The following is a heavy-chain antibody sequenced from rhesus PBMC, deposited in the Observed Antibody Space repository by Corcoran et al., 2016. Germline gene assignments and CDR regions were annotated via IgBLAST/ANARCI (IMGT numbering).Heavy chain of an antibody. CDR3: VRAGRPLGP. D-gene: IGHD6-19*01. J-gene: IGHJ4*01. CDR1: GCPFRDYY. Sequence: EVRLVESGGGLVQPGGSLRLPCAASGCPFRDYYLSWVRQAPGKGPEWVGFIGNRANSGTVEYAASVKGRFTISRDDSKSIASLQMNSLKTEDTAVYYCVRAGRPLGPWGQGVLVTVSS. CDR2: IGNRANSGTV. V-gene: IGHV3-116*02.